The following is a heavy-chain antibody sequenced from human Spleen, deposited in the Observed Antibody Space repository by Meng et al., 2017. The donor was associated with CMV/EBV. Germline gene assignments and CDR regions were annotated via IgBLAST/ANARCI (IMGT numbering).Heavy chain of an antibody. CDR3: AREIGLRFLEWPYYFDY. CDR2: IYYSGST. Sequence: SETLSLTCTVSGGSISSSSYYWGWIRQPPGKGLELIGSIYYSGSTYYNPSLKSRVTISVDTPKNQFSLKLSSVTAADTAVYYCAREIGLRFLEWPYYFDYWGQGTLVTAPQ. V-gene: IGHV4-39*07. J-gene: IGHJ4*02. CDR1: GGSISSSSYY. D-gene: IGHD3-3*01.